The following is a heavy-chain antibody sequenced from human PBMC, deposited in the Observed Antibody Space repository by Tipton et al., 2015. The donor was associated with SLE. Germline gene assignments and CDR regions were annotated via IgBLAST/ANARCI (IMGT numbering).Heavy chain of an antibody. D-gene: IGHD6-19*01. V-gene: IGHV3-7*01. CDR3: ARHLAVAGTCFDQ. Sequence: SLRLSCAASGFTFSAYWMSWVRQAPGKGLEWVANIKQDGSEKYYVDSVGGRFIISRDNGKNSLFLQMDSLRAEDAAVYYCARHLAVAGTCFDQWGQGTLVTVSS. J-gene: IGHJ4*02. CDR1: GFTFSAYW. CDR2: IKQDGSEK.